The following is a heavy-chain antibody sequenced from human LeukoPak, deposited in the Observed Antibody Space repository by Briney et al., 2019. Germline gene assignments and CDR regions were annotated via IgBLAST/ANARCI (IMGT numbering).Heavy chain of an antibody. CDR2: ISYDGSNK. CDR3: ARVGPGVVTGVDY. CDR1: LFTFSSST. V-gene: IGHV3-30-3*01. J-gene: IGHJ4*02. D-gene: IGHD4-23*01. Sequence: GGSLRHSSAAPLFTFSSSTIYSVCQAPGKGLEWVAVISYDGSNKYYADSVKGRFTISRDNSKNTLYLQMNSLRAEDTAVYYCARVGPGVVTGVDYWGQETRVTVSS.